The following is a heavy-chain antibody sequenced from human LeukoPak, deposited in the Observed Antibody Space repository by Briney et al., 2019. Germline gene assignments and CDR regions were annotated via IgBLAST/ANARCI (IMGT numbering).Heavy chain of an antibody. D-gene: IGHD3-10*01. J-gene: IGHJ5*02. Sequence: SETLSLTCTVSGGSISTSSYYWGWVRQPPGKGLEWIGNIFYSGSTYHSPSLKSRVTISLDTSRNQFSLKLSSVTAADTAVYYCARHPSHIGSLWTLASPTWFDPWGQGTLVTVSS. V-gene: IGHV4-39*01. CDR2: IFYSGST. CDR3: ARHPSHIGSLWTLASPTWFDP. CDR1: GGSISTSSYY.